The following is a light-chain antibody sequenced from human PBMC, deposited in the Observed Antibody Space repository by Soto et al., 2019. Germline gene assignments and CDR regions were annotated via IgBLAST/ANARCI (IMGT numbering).Light chain of an antibody. CDR3: CSYAGSSTGV. CDR2: EDS. V-gene: IGLV2-23*01. Sequence: QSALTQPASVSGSPGQSITISCTGTSSDVGSYNLVSWYQQHPGKAPKLMIYEDSKRPSGVSNRFSASKSGKTASLTISGLQAEDEADYYCCSYAGSSTGVFGGGTKVTVL. CDR1: SSDVGSYNL. J-gene: IGLJ3*02.